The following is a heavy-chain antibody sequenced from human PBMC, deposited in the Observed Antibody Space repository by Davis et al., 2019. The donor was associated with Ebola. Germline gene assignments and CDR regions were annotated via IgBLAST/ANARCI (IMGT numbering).Heavy chain of an antibody. CDR1: GFTFSNAW. CDR2: IKRRTDGGTT. D-gene: IGHD3-10*01. Sequence: GESLKISCAASGFTFSNAWMSWVRQAPGKGLEWVGRIKRRTDGGTTDYAAPVKGRFTISRDDSKNTLYLQMNSLKTEDTAVYYCTTGPLWFGEWVDDYWGQGTLVTVSS. V-gene: IGHV3-15*01. CDR3: TTGPLWFGEWVDDY. J-gene: IGHJ4*02.